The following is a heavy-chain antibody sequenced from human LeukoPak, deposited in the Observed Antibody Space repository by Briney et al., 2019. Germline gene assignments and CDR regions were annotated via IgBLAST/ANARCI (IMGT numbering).Heavy chain of an antibody. V-gene: IGHV1-18*01. Sequence: ASVKVSCKASGYTFTSYGISWVRQAPGQGLEWMGWISAYNGNTNYAQKLQGRVTMTTDTSTSTAYMELRSLRSDDTAVYYCARDIRPEEPAAPVAYWGQGTLVTVSS. D-gene: IGHD6-13*01. J-gene: IGHJ4*02. CDR3: ARDIRPEEPAAPVAY. CDR2: ISAYNGNT. CDR1: GYTFTSYG.